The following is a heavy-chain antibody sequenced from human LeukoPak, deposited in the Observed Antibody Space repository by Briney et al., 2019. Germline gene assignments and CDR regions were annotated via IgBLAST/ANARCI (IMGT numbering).Heavy chain of an antibody. V-gene: IGHV3-30-3*02. J-gene: IGHJ6*02. CDR2: ISYDGSNK. CDR1: GFTFSSYA. D-gene: IGHD1-1*01. CDR3: GKNTRDWNHLTGKDV. Sequence: GGSLRLSCAASGFTFSSYAMHWVRQAPGKGLEWVAVISYDGSNKYYADSVKGRFTISRDNSKNTLYLQMNSLRAEDTAVYYCGKNTRDWNHLTGKDVWGQGATVTVSS.